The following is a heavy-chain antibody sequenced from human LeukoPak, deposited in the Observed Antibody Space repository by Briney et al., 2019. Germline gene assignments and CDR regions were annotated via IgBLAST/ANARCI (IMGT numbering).Heavy chain of an antibody. D-gene: IGHD2-2*01. CDR2: IIPIFGTA. Sequence: GAPVKVSCKASGGTFSSYAISWVRQAPGQGLEWMGGIIPIFGTANYAQKFQGRVTITADESTSTAYMELSSLRSEDTAVYYCARDRAAAAFDYWGQGTLVTVSS. CDR1: GGTFSSYA. CDR3: ARDRAAAAFDY. J-gene: IGHJ4*02. V-gene: IGHV1-69*13.